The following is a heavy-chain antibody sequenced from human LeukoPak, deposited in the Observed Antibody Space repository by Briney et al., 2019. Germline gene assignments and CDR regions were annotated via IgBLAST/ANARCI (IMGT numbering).Heavy chain of an antibody. V-gene: IGHV1-69*05. CDR3: ARDGGLVITPYMDV. J-gene: IGHJ6*03. Sequence: GASVKVSCKASGGTFSSYAISWVRQAPAQGLEWMGRIIPIFGTANYAQKFQGRVTITTDESTSTAYMELSSLRSEDTAVYYCARDGGLVITPYMDVWGKGTTVTVSS. CDR1: GGTFSSYA. D-gene: IGHD3-16*01. CDR2: IIPIFGTA.